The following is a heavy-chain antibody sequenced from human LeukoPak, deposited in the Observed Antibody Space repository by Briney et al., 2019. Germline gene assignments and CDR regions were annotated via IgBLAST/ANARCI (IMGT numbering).Heavy chain of an antibody. CDR1: GFTFSSYS. CDR3: ARDGRSGYYLLDY. D-gene: IGHD3-3*01. J-gene: IGHJ4*02. CDR2: IWNDGSNK. Sequence: GGSLRLSCAASGFTFSSYSMNWVRQAPGKGLEWVAVIWNDGSNKYSADSVKGRFTISRDNSKNTLYLQMDSLRAEDTAVYYCARDGRSGYYLLDYWGQGTLVTVSS. V-gene: IGHV3-33*08.